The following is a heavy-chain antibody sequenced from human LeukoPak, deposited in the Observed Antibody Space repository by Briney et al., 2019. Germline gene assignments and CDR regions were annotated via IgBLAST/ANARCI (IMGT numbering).Heavy chain of an antibody. D-gene: IGHD3-10*01. J-gene: IGHJ4*02. V-gene: IGHV4-59*08. CDR1: GGSISSYY. CDR2: IYYSGST. CDR3: ARGRGPFDY. Sequence: SETLSLTCTVSGGSISSYYWSWIRQPPGKGLEWTGYIYYSGSTNYNPSLKSRVTISVDTSKNQFSLKLSSVTAADTAVYYCARGRGPFDYWGQGTLVTVSP.